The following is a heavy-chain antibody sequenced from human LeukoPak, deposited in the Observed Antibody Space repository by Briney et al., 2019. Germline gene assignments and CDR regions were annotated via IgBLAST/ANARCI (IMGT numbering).Heavy chain of an antibody. CDR3: ARGVVPAGNYYYGMDV. J-gene: IGHJ6*02. V-gene: IGHV3-30-3*01. CDR2: ISYDGSNK. CDR1: GFTFSSYA. Sequence: PGGSLRLSCAASGFTFSSYAMHWVRQAPGKGLEWVAVISYDGSNKYYADSVKGRFTISRDNSKNTLYLQMNSLRAEDTAVYYCARGVVPAGNYYYGMDVWGQGTTVTVSS. D-gene: IGHD2-2*01.